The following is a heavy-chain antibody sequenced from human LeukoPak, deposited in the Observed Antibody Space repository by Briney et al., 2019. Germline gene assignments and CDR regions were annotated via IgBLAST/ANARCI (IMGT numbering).Heavy chain of an antibody. D-gene: IGHD6-19*01. V-gene: IGHV4-39*07. CDR3: ARGEAVAGLFDP. CDR1: GGSISSSSYY. J-gene: IGHJ5*02. Sequence: SETLSLACTVPGGSISSSSYYWGWIRQPPGKGLEWIGSIYYSGSTYYNPSLKSRVTISVDTSKNQFSLKLSSVTAADTAVYYCARGEAVAGLFDPWGQGTLVTVSS. CDR2: IYYSGST.